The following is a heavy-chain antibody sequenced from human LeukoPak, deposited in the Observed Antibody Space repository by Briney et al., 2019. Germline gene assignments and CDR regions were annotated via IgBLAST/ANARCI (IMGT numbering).Heavy chain of an antibody. CDR2: IHYSGST. D-gene: IGHD3-3*01. CDR3: ARETFWSGYAGPDY. V-gene: IGHV4-59*02. Sequence: SETLSLTCTVSGGSVSGYYWSWIRQPPGKGLQYIGNIHYSGSTNYNPSLKSRVTISVDTSKNQFSLKLSSVTAADTAVYYCARETFWSGYAGPDYWGQGTLVTVSS. CDR1: GGSVSGYY. J-gene: IGHJ4*02.